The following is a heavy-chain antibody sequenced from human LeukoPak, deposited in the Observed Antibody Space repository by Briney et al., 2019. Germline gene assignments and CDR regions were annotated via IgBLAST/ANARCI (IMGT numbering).Heavy chain of an antibody. CDR1: GGSFSGYY. V-gene: IGHV4-34*01. CDR2: INHSGST. CDR3: ARGESGDSSGYYYPLFYGMDV. Sequence: SETLSLTCAVYGGSFSGYYWSRIRQPPGKGLEWIGEINHSGSTNYNPSLKSRVTISVDTSKNQFSLKLSSVTAADTAVYYCARGESGDSSGYYYPLFYGMDVWGQGTTVTVSS. D-gene: IGHD3-22*01. J-gene: IGHJ6*02.